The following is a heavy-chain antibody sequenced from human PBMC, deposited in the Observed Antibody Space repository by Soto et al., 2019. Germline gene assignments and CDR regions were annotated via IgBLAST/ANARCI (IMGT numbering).Heavy chain of an antibody. J-gene: IGHJ3*02. CDR1: GGSISSSSYY. CDR2: IYYSGST. CDR3: ARQPPPFSTYAFDI. V-gene: IGHV4-39*01. Sequence: QLQLQESGPGLVKPSETLSLTCTVSGGSISSSSYYWGWIRQPPGKGLEWIGSIYYSGSTYYNPSLKSRVTISVDTSKNQFSLKLSSVTAADTAVYYCARQPPPFSTYAFDIWGQGTMVTVSS.